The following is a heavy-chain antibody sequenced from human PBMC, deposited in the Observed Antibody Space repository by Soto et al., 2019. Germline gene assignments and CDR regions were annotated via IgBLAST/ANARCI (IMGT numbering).Heavy chain of an antibody. CDR2: ISYDGSNK. J-gene: IGHJ4*02. CDR3: AKEPHSHHVLRYFDWLSNFDY. V-gene: IGHV3-30*18. CDR1: GFTFSSYG. D-gene: IGHD3-9*01. Sequence: GGSLRLSCAASGFTFSSYGMHWVRQAPGKGLEWVAVISYDGSNKYYADSVKGRFTISRDNSKNTLYLQMNSLRAEDTAVYYCAKEPHSHHVLRYFDWLSNFDYWGQGTLVTVSS.